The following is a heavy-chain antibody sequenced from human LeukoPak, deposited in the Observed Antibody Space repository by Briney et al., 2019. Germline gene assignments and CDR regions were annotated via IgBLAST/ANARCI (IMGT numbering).Heavy chain of an antibody. D-gene: IGHD3-22*01. CDR3: AKDYYLIDY. J-gene: IGHJ4*02. Sequence: GGSLRLSCAASGFTFRSFAMSWVRQAPGKGLEWVSVITGSGGSTFYADSVKGRFTISRDNSKNTLYLQMNSLRADDTAVYYCAKDYYLIDYWGQGTLVTVSS. CDR2: ITGSGGST. CDR1: GFTFRSFA. V-gene: IGHV3-23*01.